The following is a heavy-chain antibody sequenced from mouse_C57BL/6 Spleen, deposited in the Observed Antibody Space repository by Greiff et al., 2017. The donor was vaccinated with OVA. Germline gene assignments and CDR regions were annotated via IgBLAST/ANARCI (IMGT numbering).Heavy chain of an antibody. CDR2: ISDGGSYT. J-gene: IGHJ3*01. Sequence: DVQLVESGGGLVKPGGSLKLSCAASGFTFSSYAMSWVRQTPEKRLEWVATISDGGSYTYYPDNVKGRFTISRDNAKNNLYLQMSHLKSEDTAMYYCARPYYSNYGGFAYWGQGTLVTVSA. CDR1: GFTFSSYA. V-gene: IGHV5-4*01. D-gene: IGHD2-5*01. CDR3: ARPYYSNYGGFAY.